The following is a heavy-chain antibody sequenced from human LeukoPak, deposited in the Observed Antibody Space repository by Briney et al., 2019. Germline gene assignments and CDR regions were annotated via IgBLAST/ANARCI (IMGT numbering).Heavy chain of an antibody. V-gene: IGHV1-46*01. Sequence: ASVKISCKASGYTFTSYYMHWVRQAPGQGLEWMGIINPRGGSTSYAQKFQGRVTMTRDTSTSTVYMELSSPRSEDTAVYYCARVEQPQDAFDIWGQGTMLTLSS. CDR1: GYTFTSYY. J-gene: IGHJ3*02. CDR2: INPRGGST. CDR3: ARVEQPQDAFDI. D-gene: IGHD1/OR15-1a*01.